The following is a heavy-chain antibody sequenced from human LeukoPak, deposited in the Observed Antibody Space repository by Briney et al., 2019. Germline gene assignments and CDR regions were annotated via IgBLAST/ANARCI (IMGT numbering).Heavy chain of an antibody. D-gene: IGHD3-10*01. CDR3: ARGSGTITMVRGVLYGMDV. CDR1: GGTFSSYG. V-gene: IGHV1-69*13. Sequence: ASVEVSCKASGGTFSSYGISWVRQAPGHGLEWMGGIIPIFGTPNYAQKFQGRITITADESTSTAYMELSSLRSDDTAVYYCARGSGTITMVRGVLYGMDVWGQGTTVTVSS. CDR2: IIPIFGTP. J-gene: IGHJ6*02.